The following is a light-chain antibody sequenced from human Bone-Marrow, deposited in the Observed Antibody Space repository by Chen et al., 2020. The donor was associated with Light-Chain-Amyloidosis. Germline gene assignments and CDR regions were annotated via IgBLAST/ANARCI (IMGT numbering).Light chain of an antibody. CDR2: EVT. J-gene: IGLJ1*01. CDR1: SSDVGGDNH. CDR3: SSYTITNTLV. V-gene: IGLV2-14*01. Sequence: QSALTQPASVSGSPGQSITISCTGTSSDVGGDNHVSWYQQHQDKAPKLMIYEVTNRPSGVPDRFSGSKSDNTASLTISGLQTEDEADYFCSSYTITNTLVFGSGTRVTVL.